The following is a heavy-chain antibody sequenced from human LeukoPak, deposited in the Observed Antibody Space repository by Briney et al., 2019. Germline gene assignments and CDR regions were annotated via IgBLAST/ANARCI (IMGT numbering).Heavy chain of an antibody. J-gene: IGHJ4*02. CDR3: ARDQDLRYFDWLAIDY. D-gene: IGHD3-9*01. Sequence: ASVKVSCKASGYTFTSYGISWVRQAPGQGLEWMGWISAYNGNTNYAQKPQGRVTMTTDTSTSTAYMELRSLRSDDTAVYYCARDQDLRYFDWLAIDYWGQGTLVTVSS. V-gene: IGHV1-18*01. CDR1: GYTFTSYG. CDR2: ISAYNGNT.